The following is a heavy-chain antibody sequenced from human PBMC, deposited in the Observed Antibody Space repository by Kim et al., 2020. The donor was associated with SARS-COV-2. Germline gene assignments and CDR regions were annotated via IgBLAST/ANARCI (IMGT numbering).Heavy chain of an antibody. D-gene: IGHD5-18*01. CDR3: AACGSTALTCDFDI. CDR2: IYTASST. CDR1: GLTVGTNY. V-gene: IGHV3-66*01. J-gene: IGHJ3*02. Sequence: GGSLRLSCAASGLTVGTNYMSWVRQAPGKGLEWVSVIYTASSTYYADSVKGRFTISRDISKNTLYLQMNNLRAEDTAVYYCAACGSTALTCDFDIWGQGT.